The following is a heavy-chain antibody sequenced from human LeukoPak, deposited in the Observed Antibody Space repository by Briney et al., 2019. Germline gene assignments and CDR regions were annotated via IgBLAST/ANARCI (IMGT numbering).Heavy chain of an antibody. CDR2: LSPDGRSS. Sequence: GGSLRLSCAASGFTFSTYWMHWVRQAPGKGLVWVSRLSPDGRSSVYADSVKGRFTVSRDNAKNSLYLQMNSLRAEDTAVYYCARERTVRGWFDPWGQGTLVTVSS. D-gene: IGHD1-1*01. CDR3: ARERTVRGWFDP. V-gene: IGHV3-74*01. J-gene: IGHJ5*02. CDR1: GFTFSTYW.